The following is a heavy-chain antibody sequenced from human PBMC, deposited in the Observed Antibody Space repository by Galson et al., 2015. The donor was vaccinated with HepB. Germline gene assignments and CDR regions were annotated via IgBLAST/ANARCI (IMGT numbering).Heavy chain of an antibody. J-gene: IGHJ4*02. CDR2: ISYDGSNK. Sequence: SLRLSCAASGFTFSSYGMHWVRQAPGKGLEWVAVISYDGSNKYYADSVKGRFTISRDNSKNTMYLQMNSLRAEDTAVYYCAKVAAPFYYDSSGYGRLGDYWGQGTLVTVSS. V-gene: IGHV3-30*18. CDR1: GFTFSSYG. CDR3: AKVAAPFYYDSSGYGRLGDY. D-gene: IGHD3-22*01.